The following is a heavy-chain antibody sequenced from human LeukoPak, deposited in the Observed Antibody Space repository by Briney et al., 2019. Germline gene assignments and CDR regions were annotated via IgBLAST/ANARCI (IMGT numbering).Heavy chain of an antibody. CDR3: ARGFVLARVDDSSGYYPRFFDY. Sequence: RSSETLSLTCAVYGGSFSGYYWSWIRQPPGKGLEWIGEINHSGSTNYNPSLKSRVTISVDTSKNQFSLKLSSVTAADTAVYYCARGFVLARVDDSSGYYPRFFDYWGQGTLVTVSS. J-gene: IGHJ4*02. D-gene: IGHD3-22*01. CDR2: INHSGST. CDR1: GGSFSGYY. V-gene: IGHV4-34*01.